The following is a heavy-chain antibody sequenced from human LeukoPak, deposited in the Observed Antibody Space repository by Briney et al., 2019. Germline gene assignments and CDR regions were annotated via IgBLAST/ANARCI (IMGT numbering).Heavy chain of an antibody. Sequence: PSETLSLTCAVSGGSISSGGYSYNWIRQPPGKGLEWIGYIYNSGTTHYNPSLKSRVTMSVDTSKNQFSLKLSSVTAADTAVYYCARLSTVTTSFDYWGQGTLVTVSS. CDR2: IYNSGTT. CDR1: GGSISSGGYS. V-gene: IGHV4-30-4*07. CDR3: ARLSTVTTSFDY. D-gene: IGHD4-17*01. J-gene: IGHJ4*02.